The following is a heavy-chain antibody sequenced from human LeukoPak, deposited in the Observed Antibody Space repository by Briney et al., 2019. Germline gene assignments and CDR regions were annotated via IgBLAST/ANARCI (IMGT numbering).Heavy chain of an antibody. D-gene: IGHD6-6*01. CDR2: IKADGGEK. CDR3: ARGGAARPDF. V-gene: IGHV3-7*01. CDR1: GFTLSTYW. J-gene: IGHJ4*02. Sequence: GGSLRLSCAASGFTLSTYWMNWSRQTPGKGREWVAKIKADGGEKDHVASARGRFTISRDNAKNSLYLQMNSLRVEDTAVYYCARGGAARPDFWGQGTLVTVSS.